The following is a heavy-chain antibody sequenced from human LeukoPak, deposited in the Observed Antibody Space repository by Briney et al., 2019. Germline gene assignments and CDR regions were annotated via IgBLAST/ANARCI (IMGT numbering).Heavy chain of an antibody. CDR1: GYTFTSYA. Sequence: GASVKVSCKAPGYTFTSYAMLWVRQAPGQRLEWMEWINAGNGNTKYSQKFQGRVTITRDTSASTAYMELSSLRSEDTAVYYCARDPYDSSGYYYDYWGQRTLVTVSS. CDR2: INAGNGNT. D-gene: IGHD3-22*01. V-gene: IGHV1-3*01. CDR3: ARDPYDSSGYYYDY. J-gene: IGHJ4*02.